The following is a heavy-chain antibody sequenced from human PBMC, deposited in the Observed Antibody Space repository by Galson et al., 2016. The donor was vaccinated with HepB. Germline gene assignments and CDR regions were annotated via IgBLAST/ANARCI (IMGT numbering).Heavy chain of an antibody. CDR3: ARGALTSVIRGLYDY. J-gene: IGHJ4*02. CDR2: IYYSGTT. Sequence: TLSLTCTVSGGSISSRGYYWSWIRQHPGKGLEWIGYIYYSGTTYSNPSLKSRVSMSVDTSNNHFSLNLTSVTAADTAVYYCARGALTSVIRGLYDYWGQGTLVTVSS. V-gene: IGHV4-31*03. D-gene: IGHD3-10*01. CDR1: GGSISSRGYY.